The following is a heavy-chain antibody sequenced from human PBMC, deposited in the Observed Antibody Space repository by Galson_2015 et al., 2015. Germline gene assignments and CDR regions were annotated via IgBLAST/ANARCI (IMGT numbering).Heavy chain of an antibody. CDR1: GYTFTSYY. D-gene: IGHD1-26*01. CDR3: ASRVGADQLDY. J-gene: IGHJ4*02. Sequence: SVKVSCKASGYTFTSYYMHWVRQAPGQGLEWMGWMNPNSGNTGYAQKFQGRVTMTRNTSISTAYMELSSLRSEDTAVYYCASRVGADQLDYWGQGTLVTVSS. CDR2: MNPNSGNT. V-gene: IGHV1-8*02.